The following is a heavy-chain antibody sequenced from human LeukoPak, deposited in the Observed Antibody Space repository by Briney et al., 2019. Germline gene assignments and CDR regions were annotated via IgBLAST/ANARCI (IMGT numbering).Heavy chain of an antibody. V-gene: IGHV3-7*01. CDR3: ARRYSSSSGNYYYYMDV. Sequence: GSLRLSCAASGFTFSSYWMSWVRQAPGKGLEWVANIKQDGSEKYYVDSVKGRFTISRDNAKNSLYLQMNSLRAEDTAVYYCARRYSSSSGNYYYYMDVWGKGTTVTVSS. J-gene: IGHJ6*03. CDR2: IKQDGSEK. CDR1: GFTFSSYW. D-gene: IGHD6-6*01.